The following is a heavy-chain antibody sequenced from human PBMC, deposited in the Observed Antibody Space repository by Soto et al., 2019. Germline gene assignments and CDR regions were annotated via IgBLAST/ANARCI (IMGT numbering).Heavy chain of an antibody. D-gene: IGHD1-1*01. CDR2: IDYTGST. V-gene: IGHV4-39*01. CDR1: GGSISSSTNY. Sequence: QLQLQESGPGLVKPSETLSLTCTVSGGSISSSTNYWGWIRQPPGKGLEWIGSIDYTGSTYYTPSLKSRLTISVDTSKNQFSLKLTSVTAADTAVFYCASRPWNDDAFHMWGQGTMVTVSS. J-gene: IGHJ3*02. CDR3: ASRPWNDDAFHM.